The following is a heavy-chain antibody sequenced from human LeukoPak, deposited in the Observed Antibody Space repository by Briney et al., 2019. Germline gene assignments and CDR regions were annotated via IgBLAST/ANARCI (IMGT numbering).Heavy chain of an antibody. CDR1: GGSISSYY. V-gene: IGHV4-59*01. Sequence: SETLSLTYTVSGGSISSYYRSWIRQPPGKGLEWIGYIYYSGSTNYNPSPKSRVTISVDTSKNQFSLKLSSVTAADTAVYYCAISGRLYGMDVWGQGTTVTVSS. D-gene: IGHD6-25*01. J-gene: IGHJ6*02. CDR3: AISGRLYGMDV. CDR2: IYYSGST.